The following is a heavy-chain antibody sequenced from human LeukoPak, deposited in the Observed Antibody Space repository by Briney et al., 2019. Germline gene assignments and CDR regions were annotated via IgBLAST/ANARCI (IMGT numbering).Heavy chain of an antibody. CDR2: ISYDGSNK. D-gene: IGHD6-19*01. Sequence: GGSLRLSCAASGFTFSSYAMHWVRQAPGKGLEWVAVISYDGSNKYYADSVKGRFTISRDNSKNTLYPQMNSLRAEDTAVYYCARKKGIAVADYYYYGMDVWGQGTTVTVSS. CDR3: ARKKGIAVADYYYYGMDV. V-gene: IGHV3-30-3*01. CDR1: GFTFSSYA. J-gene: IGHJ6*02.